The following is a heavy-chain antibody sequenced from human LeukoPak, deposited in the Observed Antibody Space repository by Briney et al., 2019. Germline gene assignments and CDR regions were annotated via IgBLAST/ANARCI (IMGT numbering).Heavy chain of an antibody. CDR1: GFTFGHYW. V-gene: IGHV3-7*03. CDR3: ARGDGYYFGS. J-gene: IGHJ4*02. CDR2: IREDGSDD. Sequence: GGSLRLSCAASGFTFGHYWMNWVRLAPGKGLAWVANIREDGSDDTYVDSVKGRFTISRDNAKNSLFLQMSNLRAEDTAVYYCARGDGYYFGSWGQGTLVTVSS.